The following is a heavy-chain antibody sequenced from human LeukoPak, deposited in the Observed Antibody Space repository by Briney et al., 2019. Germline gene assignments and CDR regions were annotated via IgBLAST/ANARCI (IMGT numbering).Heavy chain of an antibody. Sequence: ASVKVSCKASGYTFTGYYMHWVRQAPGQGLEWMGRINTNSGGTNYAQKFQGRVTMTRDTSISTAYMELSRLRSDDTAVYYCARECCGRSSSWYRGLYYFDYWGQGTLVTVSS. CDR2: INTNSGGT. CDR3: ARECCGRSSSWYRGLYYFDY. CDR1: GYTFTGYY. V-gene: IGHV1-2*06. D-gene: IGHD6-13*01. J-gene: IGHJ4*02.